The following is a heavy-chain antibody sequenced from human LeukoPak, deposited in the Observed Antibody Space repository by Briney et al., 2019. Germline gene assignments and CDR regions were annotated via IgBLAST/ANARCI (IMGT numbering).Heavy chain of an antibody. CDR3: ARDSGDIVVVVAANPEDWFDP. CDR1: GYTFTGYY. CDR2: INPNSGGT. J-gene: IGHJ5*02. V-gene: IGHV1-2*02. D-gene: IGHD2-15*01. Sequence: GASVKVSCKASGYTFTGYYMHWVRQAPGQGLEWMGWINPNSGGTNYAQKFQGRVTMTRDTSISTAYMELSSLRSDDTAVYYCARDSGDIVVVVAANPEDWFDPWGQGTLVTVSS.